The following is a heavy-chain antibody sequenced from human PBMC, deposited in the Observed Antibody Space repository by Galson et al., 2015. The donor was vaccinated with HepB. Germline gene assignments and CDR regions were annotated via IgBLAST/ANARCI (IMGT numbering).Heavy chain of an antibody. J-gene: IGHJ4*02. Sequence: ALRIGCAASGFTLSSQAMNWVRQAQGKGLEWASTITRDGTTYYADSVKGRFTISRDNSKNTLYLQMSSLKAEYSAVYHCTKVHRCGELRYFDFWGQGTLVTVSS. CDR1: GFTLSSQA. V-gene: IGHV3-23*01. CDR3: TKVHRCGELRYFDF. CDR2: ITRDGTT. D-gene: IGHD3-10*01.